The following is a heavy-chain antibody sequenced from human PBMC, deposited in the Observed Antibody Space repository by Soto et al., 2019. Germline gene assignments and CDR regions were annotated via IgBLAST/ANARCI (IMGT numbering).Heavy chain of an antibody. CDR2: IKQDGSEK. D-gene: IGHD5-18*01. CDR1: GFTFSSYW. V-gene: IGHV3-7*03. CDR3: PRYVDSAMAHY. J-gene: IGHJ4*02. Sequence: GGSLRLSCAASGFTFSSYWMSWVRQAPGKGLEWVANIKQDGSEKYYVDSVKGRFTISRDNAKNSLYLHMNSLRAEDTAVYYCPRYVDSAMAHYWGQGTLVTVS.